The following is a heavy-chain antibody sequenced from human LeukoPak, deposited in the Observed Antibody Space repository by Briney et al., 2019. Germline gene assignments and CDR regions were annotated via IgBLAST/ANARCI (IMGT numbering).Heavy chain of an antibody. D-gene: IGHD6-13*01. CDR3: ARQDAGTGY. J-gene: IGHJ4*02. Sequence: GESLKISWKGSGYNFTSYWIGWVRQMPGKGLEWMGIIFTGGSDTRYSPSSQGQVTISADKSISTAYLQWSSLKASDTAMYYCARQDAGTGYWGQGTLVTVSS. CDR2: IFTGGSDT. V-gene: IGHV5-51*01. CDR1: GYNFTSYW.